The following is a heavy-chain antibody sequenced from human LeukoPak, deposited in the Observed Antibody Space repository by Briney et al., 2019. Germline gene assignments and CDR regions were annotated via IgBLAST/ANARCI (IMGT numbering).Heavy chain of an antibody. D-gene: IGHD3-22*01. J-gene: IGHJ4*02. V-gene: IGHV3-64*01. Sequence: PGGSLRLSCAASGFTFSSYAMHWVRQVPGKGLEYVSAISSNGGSTYYANSVKGRFTISRDNSKNTLYLQMGSLRAEDMAVYYCARDNWVYDSSGYYSYYFDYWGQGTLVTVSS. CDR2: ISSNGGST. CDR1: GFTFSSYA. CDR3: ARDNWVYDSSGYYSYYFDY.